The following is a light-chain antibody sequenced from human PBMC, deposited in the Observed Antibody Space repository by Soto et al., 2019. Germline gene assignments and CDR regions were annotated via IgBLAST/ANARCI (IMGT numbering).Light chain of an antibody. V-gene: IGKV3-15*01. CDR2: GAS. J-gene: IGKJ5*01. CDR3: QQYNNWPLT. Sequence: DIVMTQSPATLSVSPGERATLSCRASQSISSNLAWYQQKPGQAPRLLIDGASTRATGISARFSGSGSGTEFTLTISSRQSEDLAVYYCQQYNNWPLTFGQGTRLEIK. CDR1: QSISSN.